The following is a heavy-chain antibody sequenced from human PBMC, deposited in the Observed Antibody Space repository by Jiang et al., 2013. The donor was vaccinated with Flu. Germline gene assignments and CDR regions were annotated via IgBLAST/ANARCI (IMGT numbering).Heavy chain of an antibody. J-gene: IGHJ5*02. Sequence: VQLVESGGGVVQPGRSLRLSCAASGFTFSSYAMHWVRQAPGKGLEWVAVISYDGSNKYYADSVKGRFTISRDNSKNTLYLQMNSLRAEDTAVYYCARELGGKKYNWFDPWGQGTLVTVSS. V-gene: IGHV3-30*04. D-gene: IGHD4-23*01. CDR3: ARELGGKKYNWFDP. CDR1: GFTFSSYA. CDR2: ISYDGSNK.